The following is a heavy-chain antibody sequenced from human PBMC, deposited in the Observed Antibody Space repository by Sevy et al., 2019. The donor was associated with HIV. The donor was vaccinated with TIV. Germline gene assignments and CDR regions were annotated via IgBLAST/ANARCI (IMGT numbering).Heavy chain of an antibody. CDR3: ARPFTIFGVVIHWYYFDY. Sequence: GGSLRLSCAASEFTFSSYAMHWVRQAPGKGLEWVAVISYDGSNKYYADSVKGRFTISRDNSKNTLYLQMNSLRAEDTAVYYCARPFTIFGVVIHWYYFDYWGQGTLVTVSS. CDR1: EFTFSSYA. CDR2: ISYDGSNK. J-gene: IGHJ4*02. V-gene: IGHV3-30-3*01. D-gene: IGHD3-3*01.